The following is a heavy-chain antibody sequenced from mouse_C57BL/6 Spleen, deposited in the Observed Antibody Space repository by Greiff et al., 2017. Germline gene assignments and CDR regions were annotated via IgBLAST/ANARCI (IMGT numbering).Heavy chain of an antibody. CDR2: ISDGGSYT. V-gene: IGHV5-4*01. J-gene: IGHJ1*03. CDR3: ARDPPYYYGSRDWYFDV. Sequence: EVKLVESGGGLVKPGGSLKLSCAASGFTFSSYAMSWVRQTPEKRLEWVATISDGGSYTYYPDNVKGRFTISRDNAKNNLYLQMSHLKSEDTAMYYCARDPPYYYGSRDWYFDVWGTGTTVTVSS. CDR1: GFTFSSYA. D-gene: IGHD1-1*01.